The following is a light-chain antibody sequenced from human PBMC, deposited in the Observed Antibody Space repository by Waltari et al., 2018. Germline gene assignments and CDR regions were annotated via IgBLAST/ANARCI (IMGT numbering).Light chain of an antibody. V-gene: IGLV1-47*01. J-gene: IGLJ1*01. Sequence: QSVLTQPPSASGTPGQRVTIPCSGSSSNIGSNFVYWYQQLPGTAPKLLIYRDNRRPSRVPDRFSCSKSGSSASLAISGLRSEDEADYYCAAWDDSVSGHYVFGTGTKVTV. CDR3: AAWDDSVSGHYV. CDR1: SSNIGSNF. CDR2: RDN.